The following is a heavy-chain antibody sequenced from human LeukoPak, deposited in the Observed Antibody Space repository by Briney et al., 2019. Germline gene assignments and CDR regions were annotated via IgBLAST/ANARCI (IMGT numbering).Heavy chain of an antibody. CDR2: VYYSGTT. J-gene: IGHJ6*03. CDR3: VRQNSDYYYYYLDV. Sequence: SETLSLTCTLSGGSVSSSSSYWAWIRQPPGRRLEWIGSVYYSGTTYYNTSLESRVTISEDTSRNRFSLMLSSVTAADTAVYYCVRQNSDYYYYYLDVWGEGTTVIVSS. CDR1: GGSVSSSSSY. D-gene: IGHD1-7*01. V-gene: IGHV4-39*01.